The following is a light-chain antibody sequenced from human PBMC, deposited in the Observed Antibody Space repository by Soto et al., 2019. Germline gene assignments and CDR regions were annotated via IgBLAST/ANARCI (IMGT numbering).Light chain of an antibody. Sequence: EIVLTQSPATLSLSPGERATLSCRASQSVSSYLAWYQQKTGQAPRLLIYDASNRATGIPARFSGSESGTDFTLTISILEPEDVAVYYCQQRSNWPLTFGGGTKVEIK. CDR2: DAS. V-gene: IGKV3-11*01. J-gene: IGKJ4*01. CDR3: QQRSNWPLT. CDR1: QSVSSY.